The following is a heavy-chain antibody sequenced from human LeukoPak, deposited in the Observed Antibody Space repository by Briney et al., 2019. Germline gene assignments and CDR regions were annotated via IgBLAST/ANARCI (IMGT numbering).Heavy chain of an antibody. CDR3: ANGGSSSSMVAY. V-gene: IGHV3-30*02. Sequence: GGSLRLSCAAYGFTFSSYGMHWVRQAPGKGLEWVAFIRHDGSNKYYAASVKGQFTIHRDNSKNTLYLQMNSLRAEDTSVYYCANGGSSSSMVAYWGQGTLVTVSS. CDR1: GFTFSSYG. J-gene: IGHJ4*02. CDR2: IRHDGSNK. D-gene: IGHD6-6*01.